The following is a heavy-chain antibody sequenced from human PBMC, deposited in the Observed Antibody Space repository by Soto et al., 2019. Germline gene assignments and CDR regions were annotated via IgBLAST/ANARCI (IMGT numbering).Heavy chain of an antibody. CDR1: GGTFSSYT. V-gene: IGHV1-69*04. J-gene: IGHJ5*02. Sequence: ASVKVSCKASGGTFSSYTISWVRQAPGQGLEWMGRIIPILGIANYAQKFQGRVTITADKSTSTAYMELSSLRSEDTAVYYCARDPPSRSGTTYYGWFDPWGQGTLVTVSS. D-gene: IGHD1-7*01. CDR2: IIPILGIA. CDR3: ARDPPSRSGTTYYGWFDP.